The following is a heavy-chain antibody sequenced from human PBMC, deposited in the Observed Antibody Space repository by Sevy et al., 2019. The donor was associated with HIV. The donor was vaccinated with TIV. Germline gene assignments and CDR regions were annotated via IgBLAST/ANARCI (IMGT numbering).Heavy chain of an antibody. CDR1: GVSISSSSYD. Sequence: SETLSLTCTVSGVSISSSSYDWGWVRQPPGTGLEWIGTMYHSGRSYYNPSLKSRVTIYVDTSKNQFSLKLSSVTAADTAVYYCARQGGIVDRAFDYWGQGTLVTVSS. CDR2: MYHSGRS. V-gene: IGHV4-39*01. D-gene: IGHD2-21*01. J-gene: IGHJ4*02. CDR3: ARQGGIVDRAFDY.